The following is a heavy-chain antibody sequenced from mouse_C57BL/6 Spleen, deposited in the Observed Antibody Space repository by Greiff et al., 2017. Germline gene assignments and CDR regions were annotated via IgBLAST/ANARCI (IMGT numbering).Heavy chain of an antibody. CDR2: IDPENGDT. V-gene: IGHV14-4*01. Sequence: VQLKESGAELVRPGASVKLSCTASGFNIKDDYMHWVKQRPEQGLEWIGWIDPENGDTGYASKFQGKATITVDTSSSTASLQISSLTSDGTAVYDCTTQICYGSSYDWYFDVWGTGTTVTVSS. CDR1: GFNIKDDY. J-gene: IGHJ1*03. CDR3: TTQICYGSSYDWYFDV. D-gene: IGHD1-1*01.